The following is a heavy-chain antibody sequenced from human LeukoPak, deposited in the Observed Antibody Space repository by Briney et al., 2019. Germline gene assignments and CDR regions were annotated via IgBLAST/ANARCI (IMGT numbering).Heavy chain of an antibody. J-gene: IGHJ4*02. V-gene: IGHV4-39*07. CDR1: GGSFSSSDYY. CDR2: IYYSGTT. CDR3: ARGSYTMVRGLPLTKFDY. D-gene: IGHD3-10*01. Sequence: SETLSLTCTVSGGSFSSSDYYWGWIRQPPGKGLEWIGSIYYSGTTYYNPFLKSRVTISVDTSKNQFSLKLSSVTAADTAVYYCARGSYTMVRGLPLTKFDYWGQGTLVTVSS.